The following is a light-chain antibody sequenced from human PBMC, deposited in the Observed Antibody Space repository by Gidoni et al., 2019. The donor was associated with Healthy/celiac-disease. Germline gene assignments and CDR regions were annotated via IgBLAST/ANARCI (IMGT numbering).Light chain of an antibody. Sequence: QSVLTQPPSASGTPGQRVTISCSGSSSNIGSNTVNWYQPLPGPAPKLLIYSNNQRPSGVPDRFSGSKSGTSASLAISVLQSEDEADYYCAAWDDSLNGVVFGGGTKLTVL. J-gene: IGLJ2*01. CDR3: AAWDDSLNGVV. CDR1: SSNIGSNT. CDR2: SNN. V-gene: IGLV1-44*01.